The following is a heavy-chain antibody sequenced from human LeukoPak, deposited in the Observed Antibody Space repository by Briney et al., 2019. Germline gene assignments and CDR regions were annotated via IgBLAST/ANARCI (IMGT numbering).Heavy chain of an antibody. V-gene: IGHV3-48*04. CDR3: TELGISMRGVV. D-gene: IGHD3-3*02. Sequence: PGGALRLSCAASGFTFSSYAMSWVRQAPGKGQERVSYISSSRSTISYADSVKGRFTSSRDNAKNSLYLQINSLRAEDTAVYYCTELGISMRGVVWGRGTGVSISS. CDR1: GFTFSSYA. CDR2: ISSSRSTI. J-gene: IGHJ6*04.